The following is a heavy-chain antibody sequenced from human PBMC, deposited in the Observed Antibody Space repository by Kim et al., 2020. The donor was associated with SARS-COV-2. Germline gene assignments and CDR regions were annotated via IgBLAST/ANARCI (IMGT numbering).Heavy chain of an antibody. V-gene: IGHV3-74*01. J-gene: IGHJ4*02. CDR3: VASLGDY. Sequence: EGKITTYAGSVRGRFTISRDNAKNTLYLQRISLEAEDTAVYYCVASLGDYWGQGTLVAVSS. D-gene: IGHD5-12*01. CDR2: EGKIT.